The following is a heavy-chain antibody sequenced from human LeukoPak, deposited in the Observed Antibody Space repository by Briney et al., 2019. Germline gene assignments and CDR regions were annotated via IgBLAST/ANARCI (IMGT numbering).Heavy chain of an antibody. CDR2: IDYSGGT. CDR1: GASISSNNFY. Sequence: SQTLSPTCTVSGASISSNNFYWGWLRQPPGKGLEWIGSIDYSGGTYYTPSLKSRVTISVDTSKNQFSLELSSVPAADTAVYYCARSPSYCSGGSCYWDYWGQGTLVTVSA. CDR3: ARSPSYCSGGSCYWDY. V-gene: IGHV4-39*01. J-gene: IGHJ4*02. D-gene: IGHD2-15*01.